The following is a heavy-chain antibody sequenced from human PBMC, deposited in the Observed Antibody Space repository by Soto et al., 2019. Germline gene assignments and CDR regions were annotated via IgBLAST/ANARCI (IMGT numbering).Heavy chain of an antibody. D-gene: IGHD2-2*01. J-gene: IGHJ1*01. CDR3: ARGPRASSGGTGAY. Sequence: EVQLVESGGGLVQPGGSLRLSCAASGFSFDSYWMHWVRQAPGQGPVWVSRIDYDGTTTNYADSVKGRFTISRDNAKNTLYLQMNSLRPEDTAVYYCARGPRASSGGTGAYWGQGILVTVSS. CDR2: IDYDGTTT. V-gene: IGHV3-74*01. CDR1: GFSFDSYW.